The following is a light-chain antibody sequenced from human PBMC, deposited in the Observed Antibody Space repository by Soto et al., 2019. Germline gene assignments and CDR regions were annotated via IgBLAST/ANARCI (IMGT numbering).Light chain of an antibody. CDR3: QQYGSSPPIT. Sequence: EIVLTQSPGTLSLSPGERATLSCRASQSVSSNYLAWYQQKPGQAPRLLIYGASGRATGIPDRFGGSGSGTDFTLTISRLEPEDFAVYYCQQYGSSPPITFGQGTRME. CDR1: QSVSSNY. J-gene: IGKJ5*01. V-gene: IGKV3-20*01. CDR2: GAS.